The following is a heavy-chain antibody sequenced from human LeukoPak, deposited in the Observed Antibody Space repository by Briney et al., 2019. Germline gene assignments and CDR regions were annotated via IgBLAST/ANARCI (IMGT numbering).Heavy chain of an antibody. D-gene: IGHD6-19*01. CDR3: ARDWGIAVAGTSDY. J-gene: IGHJ4*02. V-gene: IGHV1-2*02. CDR1: GYTFTGYY. Sequence: ASVKVSCKASGYTFTGYYMHWVRQAPGQGLEWMGWINPNSGGTNYAQKFQGRVTMTRDTSISTACMELSRLRSDDTAVYYCARDWGIAVAGTSDYWGQGTLVTVSS. CDR2: INPNSGGT.